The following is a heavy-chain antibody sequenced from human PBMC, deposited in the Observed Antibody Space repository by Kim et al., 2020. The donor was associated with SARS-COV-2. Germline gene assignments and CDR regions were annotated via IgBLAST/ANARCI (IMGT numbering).Heavy chain of an antibody. Sequence: GESLKISCKGSGYSFTSYWISWVRQMPGKGLEWMGRIDPIDSYTNYSPSFQGHVTISADKSISTAYLQWSSLKASDTAMYYCARRPPPTYDYVWGSYLPFDYWGQGTLVTVSS. CDR3: ARRPPPTYDYVWGSYLPFDY. D-gene: IGHD3-16*02. J-gene: IGHJ4*02. CDR1: GYSFTSYW. V-gene: IGHV5-10-1*01. CDR2: IDPIDSYT.